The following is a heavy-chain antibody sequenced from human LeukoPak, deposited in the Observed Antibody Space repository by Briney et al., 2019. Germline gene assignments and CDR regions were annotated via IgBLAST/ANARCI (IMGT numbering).Heavy chain of an antibody. CDR1: GFTFSSYA. V-gene: IGHV3-30*04. D-gene: IGHD3-22*01. J-gene: IGHJ4*02. Sequence: GRSLRLSCAASGFTFSSYAMHWVRQAPGKGPEWVAVISYDGSNKYYADSVKGRFTISRDNSKNTLYLQMNSLRAEDTAVYYCARAGYDSSGYLYYFDYWGQGTLVTVSS. CDR3: ARAGYDSSGYLYYFDY. CDR2: ISYDGSNK.